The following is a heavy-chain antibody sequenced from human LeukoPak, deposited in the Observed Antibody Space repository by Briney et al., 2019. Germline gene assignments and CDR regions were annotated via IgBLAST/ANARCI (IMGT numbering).Heavy chain of an antibody. CDR1: GYTFTSYD. Sequence: ASVKVSCKASGYTFTSYDINWVRQATGQGLEWMGWMSPNSGNTGYAQKFQGRITMTRNTSISTAYMELSSLTSEDTAVYYCARIPAAGSRRLNYWGQGTLVTVSS. D-gene: IGHD6-13*01. CDR3: ARIPAAGSRRLNY. V-gene: IGHV1-8*01. CDR2: MSPNSGNT. J-gene: IGHJ4*02.